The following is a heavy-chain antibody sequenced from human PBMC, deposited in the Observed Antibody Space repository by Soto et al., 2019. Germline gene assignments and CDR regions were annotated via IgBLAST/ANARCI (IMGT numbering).Heavy chain of an antibody. CDR2: IWYDGSNK. J-gene: IGHJ4*02. Sequence: GGSLRLSCAASGFTFSSYGMHWVRQAPGKGLEWVAVIWYDGSNKYYADSVKGRFTISRDNSKNTLYLQMNSLRAEDTAVYYCARGPFYYGSGSYPYYIDYWVQGTLVTVSS. CDR3: ARGPFYYGSGSYPYYIDY. D-gene: IGHD3-10*01. CDR1: GFTFSSYG. V-gene: IGHV3-33*01.